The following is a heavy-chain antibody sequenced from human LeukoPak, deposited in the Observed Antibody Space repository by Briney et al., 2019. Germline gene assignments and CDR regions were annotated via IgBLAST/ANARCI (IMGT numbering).Heavy chain of an antibody. D-gene: IGHD3-22*01. CDR2: IYHSGST. V-gene: IGHV4-38-2*01. Sequence: PSETLSLTCAVSGYSISSGYYWGWIRQPPGKGLEWIGGIYHSGSTYYNPSLKSRVTISVDTSKNQFSLKLSSVTAADTAVYYCATDGQEGYYFDYWGQGTLVTVSS. CDR1: GYSISSGYY. CDR3: ATDGQEGYYFDY. J-gene: IGHJ4*02.